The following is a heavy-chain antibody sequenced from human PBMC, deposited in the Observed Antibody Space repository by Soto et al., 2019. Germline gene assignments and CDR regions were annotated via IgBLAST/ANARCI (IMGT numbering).Heavy chain of an antibody. CDR3: ARDLAAAAY. D-gene: IGHD6-13*01. CDR1: GYIFTNYY. Sequence: QVQLVQSGAEVKKPGASVKVSCKASGYIFTNYYIHWVRQAPGQGLEWMAIINPLPTSGSTNYAMKFKGTVTGTRDTSTSTVYLELSSLRSDDTAVCYCARDLAAAAYWGQGALVTVSS. V-gene: IGHV1-46*01. J-gene: IGHJ4*02. CDR2: INPLPTSGST.